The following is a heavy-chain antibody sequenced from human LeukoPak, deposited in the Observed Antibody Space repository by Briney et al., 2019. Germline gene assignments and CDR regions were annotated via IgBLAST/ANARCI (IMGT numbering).Heavy chain of an antibody. D-gene: IGHD4-17*01. CDR3: ARGGYMTTVTKDLDY. CDR2: ISSSSSYI. CDR1: GFTFSSYS. J-gene: IGHJ4*02. V-gene: IGHV3-21*01. Sequence: PGGSLRLSCAASGFTFSSYSMNWVRQAPGKGLEWVSSISSSSSYIYYADSVKGRFTISRDNAKNSLYLQMNSLRAEDTAVHYCARGGYMTTVTKDLDYWGQGTLVTVSS.